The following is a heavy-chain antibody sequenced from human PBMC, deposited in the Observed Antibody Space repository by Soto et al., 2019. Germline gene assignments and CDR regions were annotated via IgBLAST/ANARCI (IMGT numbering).Heavy chain of an antibody. CDR3: ARFITVTTGSRSQYFDY. CDR2: IYHSGST. CDR1: SGSISSSNW. D-gene: IGHD4-17*01. Sequence: QVQLQESGPGLVKPSGTLSLTCAVSSGSISSSNWWSWVRQPPGKGLEWIGEIYHSGSTNYNPSLKSGGTISVDKSKSQFSLKLSSVIAADTAVYYCARFITVTTGSRSQYFDYWGQGTLVTVSS. V-gene: IGHV4-4*02. J-gene: IGHJ4*02.